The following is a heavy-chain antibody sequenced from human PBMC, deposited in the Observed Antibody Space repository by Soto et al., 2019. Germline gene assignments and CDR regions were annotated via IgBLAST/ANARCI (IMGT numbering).Heavy chain of an antibody. CDR3: ARYSGYDYD. D-gene: IGHD5-12*01. CDR2: IIPIFGTA. Sequence: GASVRVACKTSAGTFSSYAISGVRQAPGQGLEWMGGIIPIFGTANYAQKFQGRVTITADESTSTAYMELSSLRSEDTAVYYCARYSGYDYDWGQGTLVTVSS. V-gene: IGHV1-69*13. J-gene: IGHJ4*02. CDR1: AGTFSSYA.